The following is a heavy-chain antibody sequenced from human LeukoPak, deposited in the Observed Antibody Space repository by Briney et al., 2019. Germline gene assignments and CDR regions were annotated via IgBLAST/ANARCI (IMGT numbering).Heavy chain of an antibody. Sequence: GGSLRLSCAASGFTFSSYGMHWVRQAPGKGREGVAFIRYDGSNKYYADSVKGRFTISRDNSKNTLYLQMNSLRAEDTALYYCPKSGVTFGELLSYYMDVWGKGTTVTVSS. J-gene: IGHJ6*03. CDR1: GFTFSSYG. D-gene: IGHD3-10*01. CDR2: IRYDGSNK. V-gene: IGHV3-30*02. CDR3: PKSGVTFGELLSYYMDV.